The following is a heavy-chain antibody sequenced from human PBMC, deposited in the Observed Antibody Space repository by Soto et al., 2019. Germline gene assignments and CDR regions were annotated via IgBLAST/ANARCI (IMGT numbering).Heavy chain of an antibody. Sequence: WWSLRLSCSASVFTFSRYAIHWVRQAPGKGLEWVAVISRDGTNKYYVDSVKGRFTISRDNSRNTLYLQMNSLRHEDAAVYYCARSRSGAVADSFDFWGQGTLVTVSS. CDR1: VFTFSRYA. CDR3: ARSRSGAVADSFDF. CDR2: ISRDGTNK. D-gene: IGHD3-10*01. V-gene: IGHV3-30*04. J-gene: IGHJ4*02.